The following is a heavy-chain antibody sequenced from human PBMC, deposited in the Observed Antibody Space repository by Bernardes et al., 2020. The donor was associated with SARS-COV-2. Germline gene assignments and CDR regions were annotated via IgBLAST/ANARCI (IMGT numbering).Heavy chain of an antibody. V-gene: IGHV4-34*01. CDR1: GGSFSGYY. CDR2: MNHSGYT. CDR3: ARGGQSSSWYIPRGTLFY. J-gene: IGHJ4*02. Sequence: SKPLSLTCAVYGGSFSGYYWSWIRKPPGKGLEWIGEMNHSGYTNYNPSLKSRVTISVDTSKNQFSLKLSSVTAADTAVYYCARGGQSSSWYIPRGTLFYWGQGTLVTVSS. D-gene: IGHD6-13*01.